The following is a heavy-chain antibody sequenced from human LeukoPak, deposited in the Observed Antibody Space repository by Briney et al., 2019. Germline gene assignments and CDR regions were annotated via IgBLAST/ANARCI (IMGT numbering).Heavy chain of an antibody. CDR2: IYYSGST. Sequence: PSETLSLTCTVSGGSISSGGYYWSWIRQHPGKGLEWIGYIYYSGSTYYNPSLKSRVTISVDTSKNQFSLKLSSVTAADTAVYYCERGVGGAITPFDYGGQGTLVTVSS. CDR3: ERGVGGAITPFDY. D-gene: IGHD3-10*01. J-gene: IGHJ4*02. CDR1: GGSISSGGYY. V-gene: IGHV4-31*03.